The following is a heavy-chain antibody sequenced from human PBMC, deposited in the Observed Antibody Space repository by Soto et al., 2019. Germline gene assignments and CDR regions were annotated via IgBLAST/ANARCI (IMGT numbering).Heavy chain of an antibody. CDR2: VVPMFGIP. CDR1: GDTFISYA. V-gene: IGHV1-69*12. J-gene: IGHJ6*02. Sequence: QVQLVQSGAEVKKPGSSVKVSCKSSGDTFISYAINWVRQAPGQGLEGMGGVVPMFGIPNYAQKFQGRVTFIADESKSTAYLELSSLTPEDTAVYYCARDGSNVETAMVSQYFYGMDVWGQATTVTVSS. D-gene: IGHD5-18*01. CDR3: ARDGSNVETAMVSQYFYGMDV.